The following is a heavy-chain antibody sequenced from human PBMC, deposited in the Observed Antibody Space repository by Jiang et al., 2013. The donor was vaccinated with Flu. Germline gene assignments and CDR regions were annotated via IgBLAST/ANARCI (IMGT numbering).Heavy chain of an antibody. CDR3: ARDYIPRQHLAFDC. V-gene: IGHV3-11*01. D-gene: IGHD2-21*01. J-gene: IGHJ4*02. CDR1: GFDFSDYY. CDR2: ISHSGGTA. Sequence: VQLVESGGGSVKPGGSLRLSCAASGFDFSDYYMSWIRQTPGKGLEWVAYISHSGGTAYYADSVRGRFTISRDNARNSVDLQMDSLGAQDTAVYYCARDYIPRQHLAFDCWGQGTLVTVSS.